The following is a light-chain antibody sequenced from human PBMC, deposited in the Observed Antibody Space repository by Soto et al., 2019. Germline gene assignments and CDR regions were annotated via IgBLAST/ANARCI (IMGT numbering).Light chain of an antibody. V-gene: IGKV1-5*03. CDR1: QTVVSW. CDR2: MAS. Sequence: DVQMTQSPSTLSASIGDTVTITCRASQTVVSWLAWYHQKPGRPPKLIIYMASILESRVPSRFSGSGSGTEFTLTISGMHCDDLGTYYSQQYNSYPKTIGEGTKLDI. J-gene: IGKJ2*01. CDR3: QQYNSYPKT.